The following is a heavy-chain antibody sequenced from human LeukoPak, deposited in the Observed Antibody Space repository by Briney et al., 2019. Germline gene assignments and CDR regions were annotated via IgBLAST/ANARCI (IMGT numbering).Heavy chain of an antibody. CDR1: GGSISSSSYY. CDR2: IYYSGST. D-gene: IGHD3-22*01. V-gene: IGHV4-39*07. CDR3: ARDLESYDSSGYYSGGFDY. J-gene: IGHJ4*02. Sequence: SETLSLTCTVSGGSISSSSYYWGWIRQPPGKGLEWIGSIYYSGSTYYNPSLKSRVTISVDTSKNQFSLKLSSVTAADTAVYYCARDLESYDSSGYYSGGFDYWGQGTLVTVSS.